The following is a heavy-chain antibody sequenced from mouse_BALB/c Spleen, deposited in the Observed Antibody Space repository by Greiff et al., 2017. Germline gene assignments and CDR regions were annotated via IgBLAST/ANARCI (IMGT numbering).Heavy chain of an antibody. V-gene: IGHV14-1*02. CDR1: GFNIKDYY. J-gene: IGHJ3*01. CDR3: ARSISYDYDVWFAY. D-gene: IGHD2-4*01. Sequence: EVQLQQSGAELVRPGALVKLSCKASGFNIKDYYMHWVKQRPEQGLEWIGWIDPENGNTIYDPKFQGKASITADTSSNTAYLQLSSLTSEDTAVYYCARSISYDYDVWFAYWGQGTLVTVSA. CDR2: IDPENGNT.